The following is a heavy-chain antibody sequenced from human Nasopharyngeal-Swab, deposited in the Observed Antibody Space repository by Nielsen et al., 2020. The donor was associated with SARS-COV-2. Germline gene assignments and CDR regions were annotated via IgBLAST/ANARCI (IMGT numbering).Heavy chain of an antibody. CDR1: GFSLSTSGVG. Sequence: SGPTLVKPTQTLTLTCTFSGFSLSTSGVGVGWIRQPPGKALEWLALIYWDDDKRYSPSLKSRLTITKDTSKNQVVLTMTNMDPVDTATYYCARQGDYDILTGYGYWGQGILVTVSS. D-gene: IGHD3-9*01. J-gene: IGHJ4*02. CDR3: ARQGDYDILTGYGY. V-gene: IGHV2-5*02. CDR2: IYWDDDK.